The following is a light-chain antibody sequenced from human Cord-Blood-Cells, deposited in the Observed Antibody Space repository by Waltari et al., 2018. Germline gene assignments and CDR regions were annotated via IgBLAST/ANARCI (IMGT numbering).Light chain of an antibody. V-gene: IGKV1-39*01. CDR3: QQSYSTPRT. J-gene: IGKJ1*01. CDR1: QSTSSY. CDR2: AAS. Sequence: IQMTQSPSSLSASLGDRVTTTCRASQSTSSYLNWYQQKPGKAPKLLIYAASSLQSGVPSRFSGSGSGTDFTLTISSLQPEDFATYYCQQSYSTPRTFGQGTKVEIK.